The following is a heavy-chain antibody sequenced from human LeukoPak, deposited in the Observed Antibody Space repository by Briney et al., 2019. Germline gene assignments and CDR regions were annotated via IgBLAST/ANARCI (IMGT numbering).Heavy chain of an antibody. J-gene: IGHJ4*02. CDR1: GGSISSSSYY. Sequence: SETLSLTCTVSGGSISSSSYYWGWIRQPPGKGLEWIGSIYYSGSTYYNPSLKSRVTISVDTSKNQFSLKLSSVTAADTAVYFCARENDYGDYPLDWGQGTLVTVSS. CDR2: IYYSGST. V-gene: IGHV4-39*07. D-gene: IGHD4-17*01. CDR3: ARENDYGDYPLD.